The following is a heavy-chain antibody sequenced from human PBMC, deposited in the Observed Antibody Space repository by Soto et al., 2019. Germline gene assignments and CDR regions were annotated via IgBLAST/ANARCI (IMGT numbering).Heavy chain of an antibody. Sequence: ASVNVSCKSSGYSFTNNDVTWVRQATGQGLEGMGWMNPGSCDTGYAQKFQGRVTMTRDISIATAYMELSSLRYDDKAIYYCARMATFGSLNWFDPWGQGTLVTVSS. J-gene: IGHJ5*02. CDR2: MNPGSCDT. CDR1: GYSFTNND. V-gene: IGHV1-8*01. D-gene: IGHD3-16*01. CDR3: ARMATFGSLNWFDP.